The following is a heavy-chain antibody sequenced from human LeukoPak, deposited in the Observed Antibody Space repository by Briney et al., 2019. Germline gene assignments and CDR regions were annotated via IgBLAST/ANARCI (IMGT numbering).Heavy chain of an antibody. V-gene: IGHV3-30*02. CDR2: IRYDGSNK. D-gene: IGHD1-7*01. CDR3: AKGTRDAGYYFDY. Sequence: GGSLRLSCAASGFTFSSYGMHWVRQAPGKGLEWVAFIRYDGSNKYYADSVKGRFTISRDSSENTLYLQMSGLRAEDTAVYYCAKGTRDAGYYFDYWGQGTLVTVSS. J-gene: IGHJ4*02. CDR1: GFTFSSYG.